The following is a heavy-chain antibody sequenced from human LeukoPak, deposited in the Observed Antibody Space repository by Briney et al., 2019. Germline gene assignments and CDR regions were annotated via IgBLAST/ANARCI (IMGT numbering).Heavy chain of an antibody. Sequence: GGSLRLSCAASGFTFSSYWMSWVRQAPGKGLEWVANIKQGGSEEVYVDSVKGRFTISRDNAKNSLFLQMNTQRAEDTAVYYCARDPYSSTWSYGMDVWGQGTTVTVSS. J-gene: IGHJ6*02. CDR2: IKQGGSEE. CDR1: GFTFSSYW. V-gene: IGHV3-7*05. D-gene: IGHD6-6*01. CDR3: ARDPYSSTWSYGMDV.